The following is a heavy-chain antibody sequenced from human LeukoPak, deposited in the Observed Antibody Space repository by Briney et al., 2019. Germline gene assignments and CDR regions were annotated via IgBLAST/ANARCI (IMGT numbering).Heavy chain of an antibody. J-gene: IGHJ4*02. D-gene: IGHD2-2*01. CDR1: GLTFSNYW. V-gene: IGHV3-74*01. CDR2: INTDGSTT. Sequence: PGGSLRLSCAASGLTFSNYWMHWVRQTPGKGLLWVSRINTDGSTTHYADSVKGRFTISRDNAKNTLYVQMNSLRVEDTAVYYCARVESGSCSSTRCRSIDYWGQGTLVTVSS. CDR3: ARVESGSCSSTRCRSIDY.